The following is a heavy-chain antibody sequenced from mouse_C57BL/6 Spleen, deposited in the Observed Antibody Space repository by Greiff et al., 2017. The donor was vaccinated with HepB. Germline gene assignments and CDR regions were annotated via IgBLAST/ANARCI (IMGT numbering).Heavy chain of an antibody. V-gene: IGHV1-64*01. J-gene: IGHJ4*01. CDR2: IHPNSGST. D-gene: IGHD2-4*01. CDR3: ARWDYDVGYYAMDY. CDR1: GYTFTSYW. Sequence: QVQLQQPGAELVKPGASVKLSCKASGYTFTSYWMHWVKQRPGQGLEWIGMIHPNSGSTNYNEKFKSKATLTVDKSSSTAYMQLSSLTSEDSAVYYWARWDYDVGYYAMDYWGQGTSVTVSS.